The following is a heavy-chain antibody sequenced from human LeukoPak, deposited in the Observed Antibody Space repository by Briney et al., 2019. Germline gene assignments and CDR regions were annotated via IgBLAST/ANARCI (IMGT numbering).Heavy chain of an antibody. D-gene: IGHD2-15*01. CDR1: GGSISSSSYY. V-gene: IGHV4-39*01. CDR3: ARLKDSFDAFDI. CDR2: IYYSGST. Sequence: SETLSLTCTVSGGSISSSSYYWGWIRQPPGKGLEWIGSIYYSGSTYYNPSLKSRVTISVDTSKNQFSLKLSSVTAADTAAYYCARLKDSFDAFDIWGQGTMVTVSS. J-gene: IGHJ3*02.